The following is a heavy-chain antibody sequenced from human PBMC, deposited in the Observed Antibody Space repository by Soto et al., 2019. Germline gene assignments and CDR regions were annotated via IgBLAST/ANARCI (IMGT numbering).Heavy chain of an antibody. D-gene: IGHD5-18*01. CDR2: ISSNGGST. CDR1: GFTFSSYA. J-gene: IGHJ4*02. CDR3: VRRIGSSYGPFDY. Sequence: GGSLRLSCSASGFTFSSYAMHWVRQAPGKGLEYVSAISSNGGSTYYADSVKGRFTISRDNSKNTLYLQMSSLRAEDTAVYYCVRRIGSSYGPFDYWGQGTPVTVSS. V-gene: IGHV3-64D*06.